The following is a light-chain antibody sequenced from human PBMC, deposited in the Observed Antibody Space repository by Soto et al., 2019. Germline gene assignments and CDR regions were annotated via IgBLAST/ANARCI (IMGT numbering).Light chain of an antibody. V-gene: IGKV1-9*01. Sequence: DVQLTQSPSFMSASVGDRVSITCRASQGISTFLAWYQQHPGTAPKRLIYDASNLQSGVPSRFSGSGSGTEFIVTISSLQPEDFATYYCQQVNNYPLTFGGGTKVDIK. J-gene: IGKJ4*01. CDR3: QQVNNYPLT. CDR2: DAS. CDR1: QGISTF.